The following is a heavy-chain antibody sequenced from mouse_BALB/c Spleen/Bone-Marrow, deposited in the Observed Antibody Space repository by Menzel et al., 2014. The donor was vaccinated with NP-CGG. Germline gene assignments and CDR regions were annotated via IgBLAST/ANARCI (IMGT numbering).Heavy chain of an antibody. CDR2: INPDSSAI. Sequence: EVKLQESGGGLVQPGGSLKVSCAASGFDFSRLWMSWVRQAPGKGLEWIGEINPDSSAINYTPSLKDKFIISRDSAKNTLYLQMSKVRSEDTALYYCARRYGSSYRYWYFDVWGAGTTVTVSS. J-gene: IGHJ1*01. V-gene: IGHV4-1*02. D-gene: IGHD1-1*01. CDR3: ARRYGSSYRYWYFDV. CDR1: GFDFSRLW.